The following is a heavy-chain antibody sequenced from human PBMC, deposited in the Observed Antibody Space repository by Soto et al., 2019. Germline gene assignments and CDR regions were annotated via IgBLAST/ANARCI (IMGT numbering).Heavy chain of an antibody. CDR3: AKLAPELRTSPRYFDS. CDR1: GFIFRIYD. Sequence: GGSLRLSCATSGFIFRIYDMSWVRQVPGKGLEWVPGISPTGGTTYYADSVKGRFTISRDNSGHTLFLTLKSLRVDDTAIYYCAKLAPELRTSPRYFDSWGQGALVTVSS. V-gene: IGHV3-23*01. D-gene: IGHD1-7*01. CDR2: ISPTGGTT. J-gene: IGHJ4*03.